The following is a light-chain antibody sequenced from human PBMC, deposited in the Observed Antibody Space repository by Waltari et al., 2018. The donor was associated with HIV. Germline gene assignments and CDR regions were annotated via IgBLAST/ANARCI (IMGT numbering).Light chain of an antibody. J-gene: IGKJ2*01. CDR3: QQFMT. V-gene: IGKV1-9*01. CDR1: QGISSY. CDR2: AGS. Sequence: DIQLTQSPSFLSASVGDRVTITCRASQGISSYLAWYQQKPGKAPNLLIYAGSTLQRGVPSRFSGSGFGTEFTLTISSLQPEDFATYYCQQFMTFGQGTTLDIK.